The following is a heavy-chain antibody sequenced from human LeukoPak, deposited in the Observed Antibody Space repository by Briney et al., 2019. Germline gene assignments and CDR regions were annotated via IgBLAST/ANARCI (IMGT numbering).Heavy chain of an antibody. J-gene: IGHJ4*02. Sequence: PGGSLRLSCAASGFTFSIYSMSWVRQAPGKGLEWVSGISERLDEVYYAGSVKGRFTISRDNSKNTLYLQMNSLRAEDTAVHYCARDRRRYSSSWYDFDYWGQGTLVTVSS. CDR3: ARDRRRYSSSWYDFDY. CDR1: GFTFSIYS. CDR2: ISERLDEV. V-gene: IGHV3-23*01. D-gene: IGHD6-13*01.